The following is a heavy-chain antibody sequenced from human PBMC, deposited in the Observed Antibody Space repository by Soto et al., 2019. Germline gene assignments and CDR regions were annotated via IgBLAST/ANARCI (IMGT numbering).Heavy chain of an antibody. J-gene: IGHJ4*02. CDR2: IYYTGST. V-gene: IGHV4-59*01. CDR1: GGSMSSNY. D-gene: IGHD4-17*01. CDR3: ARGGSYGDSFDY. Sequence: PSETLSLTCTVSGGSMSSNYWTWIRQSPGKGLEWIGYIYYTGSTKYNPSLKSRVTISLDTSKNQFSLRLTSVTSADTAVYYCARGGSYGDSFDYWGQGAQVTVSS.